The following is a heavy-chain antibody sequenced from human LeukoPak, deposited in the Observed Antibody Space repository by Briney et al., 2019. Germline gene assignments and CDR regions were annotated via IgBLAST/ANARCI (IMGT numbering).Heavy chain of an antibody. CDR2: IYRGGST. J-gene: IGHJ6*02. V-gene: IGHV3-66*01. Sequence: GGSLRLSCAASGFTVSSNYMSWVRQAPGKGLEWVSVIYRGGSTYYADSVKGGFTISRDNSKNTMYLQMNSLRAEDTAVYYCARDPGYCYDSSVWGQGTTVTVSS. CDR1: GFTVSSNY. CDR3: ARDPGYCYDSSV. D-gene: IGHD3-22*01.